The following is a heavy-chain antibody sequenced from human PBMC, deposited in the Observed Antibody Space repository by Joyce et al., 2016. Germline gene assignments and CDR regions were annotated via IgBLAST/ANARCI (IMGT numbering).Heavy chain of an antibody. Sequence: QVHLVQSGAEVKKSGSSVKVSCKASGGSFNKYPVSWVRQAPGQGLAWMGRIIPMLNMTNYAQEFQGRVTITADKSTTTAYMQLTGLRSDDTAVYFCAGTFNYPHHDGMDVWGQGTTVTVSS. D-gene: IGHD5-24*01. CDR3: AGTFNYPHHDGMDV. V-gene: IGHV1-69*02. CDR2: IIPMLNMT. CDR1: GGSFNKYP. J-gene: IGHJ6*02.